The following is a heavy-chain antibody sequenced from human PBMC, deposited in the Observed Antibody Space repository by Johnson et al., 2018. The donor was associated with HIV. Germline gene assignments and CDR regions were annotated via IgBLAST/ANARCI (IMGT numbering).Heavy chain of an antibody. Sequence: QVQLVESGGGLVKPGGYLRLSCAASGFTFSDYYMSWIRQAPRKGLEWLSSISSSGSTIYYADSVKGRFTISRDNAKNSLYLQMSSLRAEDTAVYYCAREGVAVRYIDDAFDIWGQGTMVTVSS. CDR3: AREGVAVRYIDDAFDI. D-gene: IGHD3-9*01. V-gene: IGHV3-11*04. CDR1: GFTFSDYY. CDR2: ISSSGSTI. J-gene: IGHJ3*02.